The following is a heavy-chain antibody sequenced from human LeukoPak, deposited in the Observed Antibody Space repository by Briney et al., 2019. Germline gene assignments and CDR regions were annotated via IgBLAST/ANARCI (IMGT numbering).Heavy chain of an antibody. CDR2: VNPSVGST. CDR1: GYTFTSYY. V-gene: IGHV1-46*01. J-gene: IGHJ3*02. Sequence: ASVKVSCKASGYTFTSYYMHWVRQAPGQGLGWMGVVNPSVGSTTYAQKFQGRVTMTRDTSTSTVYMELSSLRSEDTAVYYCARYAGSLDAFDMWGQGTMVTVSP. CDR3: ARYAGSLDAFDM.